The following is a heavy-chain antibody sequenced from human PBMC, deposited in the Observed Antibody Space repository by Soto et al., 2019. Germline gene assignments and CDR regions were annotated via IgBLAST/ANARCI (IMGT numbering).Heavy chain of an antibody. J-gene: IGHJ4*02. V-gene: IGHV3-30*18. CDR3: AKDNVYYDFWRGYYTGEYYFDY. CDR1: GFTFSSYG. Sequence: QVQLVESGGGVVQPGRSLRLSCAASGFTFSSYGMHWVRQAPGKGLEWVAVISYDGSNKYYADSVKGRFTISRDNSKNTLYLQMNSLRAEDTAVYYCAKDNVYYDFWRGYYTGEYYFDYWGQGTLVTVSS. D-gene: IGHD3-3*01. CDR2: ISYDGSNK.